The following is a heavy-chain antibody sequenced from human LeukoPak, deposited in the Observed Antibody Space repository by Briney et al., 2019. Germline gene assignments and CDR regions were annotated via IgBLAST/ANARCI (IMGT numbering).Heavy chain of an antibody. Sequence: SVTLSLTCTVSGGSISSFYWSWIRQPPGKGLEWIGYIYYSESSNYNPSLKSRATISVDTSKNQFSLKLSSVTAADTAVYYCAGEKYTSGWYSMWGQGTLVTVSS. V-gene: IGHV4-59*01. D-gene: IGHD6-19*01. J-gene: IGHJ4*02. CDR1: GGSISSFY. CDR3: AGEKYTSGWYSM. CDR2: IYYSESS.